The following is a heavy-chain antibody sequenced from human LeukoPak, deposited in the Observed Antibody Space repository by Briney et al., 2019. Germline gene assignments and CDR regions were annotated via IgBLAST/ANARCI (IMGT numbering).Heavy chain of an antibody. CDR2: INSDGSST. D-gene: IGHD6-13*01. Sequence: PGGSLRLSCAASGFTVSSNYMSWVRQAPGKGLVWVSRINSDGSSTSYADSVKGRFTISRDNAKNTLYLQMNSLRAEDTAVYYCARDYSSSWYETDYWGQGTLVTVSS. CDR1: GFTVSSNY. CDR3: ARDYSSSWYETDY. J-gene: IGHJ4*02. V-gene: IGHV3-74*01.